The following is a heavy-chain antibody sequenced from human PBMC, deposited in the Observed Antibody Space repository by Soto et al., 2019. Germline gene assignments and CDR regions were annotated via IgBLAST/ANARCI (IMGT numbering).Heavy chain of an antibody. D-gene: IGHD3-22*01. CDR2: ISYDGSNK. CDR3: ARDPYYDSSGPSDY. Sequence: PGGSLRLSCAASGFTFNNYGMHWVRQAPGKGLEWVAVISYDGSNKDYADSVKGRFTISRDNSKNMLYLQMNSLRAEDTAAYYCARDPYYDSSGPSDYWGQGT. J-gene: IGHJ4*02. CDR1: GFTFNNYG. V-gene: IGHV3-30*03.